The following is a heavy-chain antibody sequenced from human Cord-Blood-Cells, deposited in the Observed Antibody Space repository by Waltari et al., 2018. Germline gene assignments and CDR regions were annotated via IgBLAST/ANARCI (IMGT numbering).Heavy chain of an antibody. J-gene: IGHJ5*02. D-gene: IGHD5-12*01. V-gene: IGHV4-39*01. CDR3: ARHCKMATIGDWFDP. CDR1: GGSISSSSYY. Sequence: QLQLQESGPGLVKPSETLSLTCTVSGGSISSSSYYWGWIRQPPGKGLEWIGSIYYSGSTYYNPALKSRVTISVDTSKSQFSRKLSSVTAADTAVYYCARHCKMATIGDWFDPWGQGTLVTVSS. CDR2: IYYSGST.